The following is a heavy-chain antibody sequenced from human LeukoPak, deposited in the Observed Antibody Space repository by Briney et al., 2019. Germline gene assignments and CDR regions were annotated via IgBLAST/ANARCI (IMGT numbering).Heavy chain of an antibody. J-gene: IGHJ6*02. D-gene: IGHD1-26*01. Sequence: GSLRLSCAASGFTFSSYSMNWVRQAPGKGLEWVSSISSSSSYIYYTDSVKGRFTISRDNAKNSLYLQMNSLRAEDTAVHYCARDSRVGATLAYYGMDVWGQGTTVTVSS. V-gene: IGHV3-21*01. CDR2: ISSSSSYI. CDR3: ARDSRVGATLAYYGMDV. CDR1: GFTFSSYS.